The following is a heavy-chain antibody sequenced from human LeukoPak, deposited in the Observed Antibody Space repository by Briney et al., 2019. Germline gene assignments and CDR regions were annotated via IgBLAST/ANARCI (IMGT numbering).Heavy chain of an antibody. V-gene: IGHV4-34*01. D-gene: IGHD3-22*01. Sequence: SETLSPTCAVYGGSFSGYYWSWIRQPPGKGLEWIGEINHSGSTNYNPSLKSRVTISVDTSKNQFSLKLSSVTAADTAVYYCARFGYYYDSTHDAFDIWGQGTMVTVSS. J-gene: IGHJ3*02. CDR1: GGSFSGYY. CDR2: INHSGST. CDR3: ARFGYYYDSTHDAFDI.